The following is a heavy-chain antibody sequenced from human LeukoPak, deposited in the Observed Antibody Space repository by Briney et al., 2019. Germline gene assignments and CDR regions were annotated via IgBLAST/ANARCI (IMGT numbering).Heavy chain of an antibody. J-gene: IGHJ5*02. D-gene: IGHD6-13*01. CDR2: IYTSGST. V-gene: IGHV4-4*07. CDR3: VSEGSSSWYQLFDP. Sequence: SETLSLTCTVSGDSISNYYWSWIRQPAGKGLEWIGRIYTSGSTNYNPSLKSRVTMSVDTSKNQFSLKLSSVTAADTAVYYCVSEGSSSWYQLFDPWGQGTLVAVSS. CDR1: GDSISNYY.